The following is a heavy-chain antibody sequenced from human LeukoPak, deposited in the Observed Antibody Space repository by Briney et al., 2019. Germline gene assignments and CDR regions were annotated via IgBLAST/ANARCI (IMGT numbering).Heavy chain of an antibody. CDR1: GFTFSSYW. CDR3: ARDRRSLRGDAFDI. J-gene: IGHJ3*02. CDR2: IKQDGSEK. D-gene: IGHD3-10*01. V-gene: IGHV3-7*01. Sequence: PGGSLRLSCAASGFTFSSYWMSWVRQAPGKGLEWVANIKQDGSEKNYVDSVKGRFTISRDNAKNSLYLQMNSLRAEDTAVYYCARDRRSLRGDAFDIWGQGTMVTVSS.